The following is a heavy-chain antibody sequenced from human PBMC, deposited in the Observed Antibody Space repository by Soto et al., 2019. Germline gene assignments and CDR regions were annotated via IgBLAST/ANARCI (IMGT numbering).Heavy chain of an antibody. CDR1: GYTFTSYY. D-gene: IGHD3-9*01. J-gene: IGHJ6*02. V-gene: IGHV1-46*01. CDR2: INPSGGST. Sequence: ASVKVSCKASGYTFTSYYMHWVRQAPGQGLEWMGIINPSGGSTSYAQKFQGRVTMTRDTSTSTVYMELSSLRSEDTAVYYCARRLRYFDRNYYYYGMDVWGQGTTVTSP. CDR3: ARRLRYFDRNYYYYGMDV.